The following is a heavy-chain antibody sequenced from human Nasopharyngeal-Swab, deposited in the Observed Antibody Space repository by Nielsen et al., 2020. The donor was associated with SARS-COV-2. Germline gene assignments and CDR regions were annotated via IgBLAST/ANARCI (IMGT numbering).Heavy chain of an antibody. Sequence: ASVKVSCKASGYTFTSYGISWVRQAPGQGLEWMGWISAYNGSTNYAQKLQGRVTMTTDTSTSTAYMELRSLRSDDTAVYYCARDLTGYSSSGYWGQGTLVTVSS. CDR2: ISAYNGST. J-gene: IGHJ4*02. D-gene: IGHD6-6*01. V-gene: IGHV1-18*01. CDR1: GYTFTSYG. CDR3: ARDLTGYSSSGY.